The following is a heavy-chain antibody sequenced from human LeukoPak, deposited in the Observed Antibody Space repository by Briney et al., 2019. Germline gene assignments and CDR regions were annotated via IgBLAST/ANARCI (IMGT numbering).Heavy chain of an antibody. Sequence: ASVKVSCKASGYTFTSYAMHWVRQAPGQRLEWMGWINAGNGNTKYSQKFQGRVTITRDTSASTAYMELSSLRSEDTAVYYCARGGLSKYYYDSSGYYYYWGQGTLVTVSS. CDR1: GYTFTSYA. CDR2: INAGNGNT. V-gene: IGHV1-3*01. CDR3: ARGGLSKYYYDSSGYYYY. J-gene: IGHJ4*02. D-gene: IGHD3-22*01.